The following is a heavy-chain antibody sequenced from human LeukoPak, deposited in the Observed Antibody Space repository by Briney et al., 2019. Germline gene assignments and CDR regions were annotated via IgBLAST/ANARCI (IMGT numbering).Heavy chain of an antibody. J-gene: IGHJ5*02. Sequence: GGSLRLSCAASGFTFSSYWMSWVRQAPGKGLEWVANIKQDGSEKYYVDSVKGRFTISRDNAKNSLYLQMNSLRAEDTAVYYCARCDSSSWDNWFHPWGQGTLVTVSS. CDR1: GFTFSSYW. CDR3: ARCDSSSWDNWFHP. CDR2: IKQDGSEK. D-gene: IGHD6-13*01. V-gene: IGHV3-7*01.